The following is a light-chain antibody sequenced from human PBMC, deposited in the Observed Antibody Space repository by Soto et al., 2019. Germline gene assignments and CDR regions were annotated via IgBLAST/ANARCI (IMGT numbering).Light chain of an antibody. CDR1: QNIRNY. CDR2: GAD. CDR3: QQSYNIQALT. V-gene: IGKV1-39*01. J-gene: IGKJ4*01. Sequence: DIQMTQSPSSLSASVGDRVAITCRASQNIRNYLNWYQQKPGKAPKVLIYGADSLQSGVPSRFSGSGSGTNFTLTINSLQPEDYATYYCQQSYNIQALTFGGGTKVEIK.